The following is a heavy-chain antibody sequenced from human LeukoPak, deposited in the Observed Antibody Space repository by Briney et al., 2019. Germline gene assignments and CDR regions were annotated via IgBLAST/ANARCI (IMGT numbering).Heavy chain of an antibody. Sequence: GGSLRLSCAAYGFTGSSTYMSWVRQAPGKGLGWVSVIYSGGSTYYADSVKGRFTISRDNSKNTLYLQMNSLRAEDTAVYYCARDRLYSSSSEDYWGQGTLVTVSS. D-gene: IGHD6-6*01. CDR2: IYSGGST. J-gene: IGHJ4*02. CDR3: ARDRLYSSSSEDY. V-gene: IGHV3-53*01. CDR1: GFTGSSTY.